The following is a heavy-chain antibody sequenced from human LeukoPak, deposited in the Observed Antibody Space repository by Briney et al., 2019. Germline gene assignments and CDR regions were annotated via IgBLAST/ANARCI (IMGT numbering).Heavy chain of an antibody. CDR1: GYTFTSYD. CDR2: MNPNSGNT. CDR3: ARARKELRFLEWLVAYYFDY. V-gene: IGHV1-8*01. D-gene: IGHD3-3*01. Sequence: ASVKVSCKASGYTFTSYDINWVRQATGQGLEWKGWMNPNSGNTGYAQKFQGRVTMTRNTSISTAYMELSSLRSEDTAVYYCARARKELRFLEWLVAYYFDYWGQGTLVTVSS. J-gene: IGHJ4*02.